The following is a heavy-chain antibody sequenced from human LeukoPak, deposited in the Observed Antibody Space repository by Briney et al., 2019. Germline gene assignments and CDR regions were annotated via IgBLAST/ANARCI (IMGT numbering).Heavy chain of an antibody. Sequence: PSETLSLTCAVYGGSFSGYYWSWIRQPPGKGLEWIGEINHSGSTNYNPSLKSRVTISVDTSKNQFSLKLSSVTVADTAVYYCARVSLNSWSYPFDYWGQGTLVTVSS. J-gene: IGHJ4*02. V-gene: IGHV4-34*01. D-gene: IGHD3-10*01. CDR2: INHSGST. CDR1: GGSFSGYY. CDR3: ARVSLNSWSYPFDY.